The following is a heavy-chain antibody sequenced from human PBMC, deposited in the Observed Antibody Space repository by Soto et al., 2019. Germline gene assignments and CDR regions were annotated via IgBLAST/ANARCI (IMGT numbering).Heavy chain of an antibody. J-gene: IGHJ6*02. CDR1: GFTFSSYT. CDR2: ISYDGSNK. CDR3: ARDQGGYYDFWSGYYYYYGMDV. D-gene: IGHD3-3*01. V-gene: IGHV3-30-3*01. Sequence: GGSLRLSCAASGFTFSSYTMHWVRQAPGKGLEWVAVISYDGSNKYYADSVKGRFTISRDNSKNTLYLQMNSLRAEDTAVYYCARDQGGYYDFWSGYYYYYGMDVWGQGTTVTVSS.